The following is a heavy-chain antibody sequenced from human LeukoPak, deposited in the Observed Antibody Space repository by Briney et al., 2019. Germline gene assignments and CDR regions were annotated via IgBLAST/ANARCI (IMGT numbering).Heavy chain of an antibody. D-gene: IGHD1-26*01. CDR2: IYTSGST. CDR1: GGSISSYY. V-gene: IGHV4-4*09. Sequence: SETLSLTCTVSGGSISSYYWSWIRQPPGEGLEWIGYIYTSGSTNYNPSLKSRVTISVDTSKNQFSLKLSSVTAADTAVYYCARAELLNWFDPWGQGTLVTVSS. CDR3: ARAELLNWFDP. J-gene: IGHJ5*02.